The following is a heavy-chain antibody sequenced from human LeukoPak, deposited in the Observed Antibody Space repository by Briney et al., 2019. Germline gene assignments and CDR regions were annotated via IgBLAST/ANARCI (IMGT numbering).Heavy chain of an antibody. D-gene: IGHD4-17*01. V-gene: IGHV3-48*02. CDR1: GFTFSSYD. CDR2: ISTMSSTK. J-gene: IGHJ4*02. Sequence: GGPLRLSCAASGFTFSSYDMNWVRQAPGKGLEWISYISTMSSTKYYADSVKGRFTISRDNAKNSLYLQMNGLRDEDTAVYYCARGKIGYYYGDYDGFWGQGTLVTVSS. CDR3: ARGKIGYYYGDYDGF.